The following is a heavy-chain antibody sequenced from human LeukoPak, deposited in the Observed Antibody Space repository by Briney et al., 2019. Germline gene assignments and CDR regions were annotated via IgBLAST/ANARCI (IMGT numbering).Heavy chain of an antibody. V-gene: IGHV3-74*01. D-gene: IGHD1-26*01. CDR1: GFTLSSYW. Sequence: PGGSLRLSCAASGFTLSSYWMHWVRQAPGKGLGWVSRIIGDGSVTNYADSVKGRFTISRDNGKHTLYLQMNNLRAEDTAVYYCARGLGGAAIDYWGQGTLVTVSS. J-gene: IGHJ4*02. CDR3: ARGLGGAAIDY. CDR2: IIGDGSVT.